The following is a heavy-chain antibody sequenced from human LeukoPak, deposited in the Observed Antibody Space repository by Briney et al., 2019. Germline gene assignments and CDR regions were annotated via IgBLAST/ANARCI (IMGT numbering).Heavy chain of an antibody. J-gene: IGHJ4*02. CDR2: ISHDGSNT. CDR1: GFTFSRSA. CDR3: AKEMKPWMHFDY. D-gene: IGHD5-12*01. V-gene: IGHV3-30*18. Sequence: GGSLRLSCAASGFTFSRSAVHWVRQAPGKGLEWVAVISHDGSNTDYTDSVTGRFTISRDSSKNTLYLQMNSLRAEDTAVYYCAKEMKPWMHFDYWGQGTLVTVSS.